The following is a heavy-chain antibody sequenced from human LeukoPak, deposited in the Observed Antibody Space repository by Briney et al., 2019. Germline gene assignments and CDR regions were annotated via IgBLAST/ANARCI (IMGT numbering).Heavy chain of an antibody. CDR3: ARGAEWLRYFDWLLYDY. CDR2: ISAYNGNT. Sequence: ASVKVSCKASGYTFTSYGISWVRQAPGQGLEWMGWISAYNGNTNYAQKLQGRVTMTTDTSTSTAYMELRSLRSDDTAVYYCARGAEWLRYFDWLLYDYWGQGTLVTVSS. V-gene: IGHV1-18*01. D-gene: IGHD3-9*01. J-gene: IGHJ4*02. CDR1: GYTFTSYG.